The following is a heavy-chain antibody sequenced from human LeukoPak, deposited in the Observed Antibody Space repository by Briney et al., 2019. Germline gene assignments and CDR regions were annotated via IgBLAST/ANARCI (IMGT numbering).Heavy chain of an antibody. D-gene: IGHD5-24*01. Sequence: SETLSLTCAVYGGSFSGYYWSWIRQPPGKGLEWIGEINHSGSTNYNPSLKSRVTISVDTSKNQFSLKLSSVTAADTAVYYCARGINGWFDPWGQGTLVTVSS. CDR3: ARGINGWFDP. J-gene: IGHJ5*02. CDR1: GGSFSGYY. CDR2: INHSGST. V-gene: IGHV4-34*01.